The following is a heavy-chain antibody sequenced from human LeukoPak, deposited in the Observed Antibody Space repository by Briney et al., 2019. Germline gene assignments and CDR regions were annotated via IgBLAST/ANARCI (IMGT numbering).Heavy chain of an antibody. Sequence: PGGSLRLSCAASGFTFSNTWMNWVRQAPGKGLEWVSTISGDGGSTYYADSVKGRFTISRDNSKNTLYLQMNSLRAEDTAVYYCAKDPIGSSYYGGDSWGQGTLVTVFS. J-gene: IGHJ4*02. CDR1: GFTFSNTW. V-gene: IGHV3-23*01. CDR3: AKDPIGSSYYGGDS. D-gene: IGHD6-13*01. CDR2: ISGDGGST.